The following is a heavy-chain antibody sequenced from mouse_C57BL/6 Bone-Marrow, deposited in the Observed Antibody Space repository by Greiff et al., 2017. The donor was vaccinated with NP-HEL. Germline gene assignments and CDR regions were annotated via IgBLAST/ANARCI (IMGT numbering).Heavy chain of an antibody. CDR3: TTFLYLDY. V-gene: IGHV14-4*01. Sequence: EVQLQQSGAELVRPGASVTLSCTASGFNIKDDYMHWVKQRPEQGLEWIGWIDPETGDTAYASKFQGQATITADTASNTAYLQLSSLTSEDTAVYYCTTFLYLDYWGQGTTLTVSS. J-gene: IGHJ2*01. CDR1: GFNIKDDY. CDR2: IDPETGDT.